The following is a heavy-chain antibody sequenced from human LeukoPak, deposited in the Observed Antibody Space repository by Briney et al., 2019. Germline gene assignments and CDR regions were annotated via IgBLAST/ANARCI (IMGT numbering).Heavy chain of an antibody. CDR1: GGSISSSSYY. J-gene: IGHJ5*02. V-gene: IGHV4-39*01. Sequence: SETLSLTCTVSGGSISSSSYYWGWIRQPPGKGLEWIGSIYYSGSTYYNPSLKSRVTISVDTSKNQFSLKLSSVTAADTAVYYCARQYCSSTSCYNTRYNWFDPWGQGTLVTVSS. CDR2: IYYSGST. CDR3: ARQYCSSTSCYNTRYNWFDP. D-gene: IGHD2-2*02.